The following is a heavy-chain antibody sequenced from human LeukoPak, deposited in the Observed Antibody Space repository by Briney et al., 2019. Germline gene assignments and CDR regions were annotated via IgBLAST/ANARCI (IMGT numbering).Heavy chain of an antibody. Sequence: PSETLSLTCAVYGGSFSGYYWSWIRQPPGRGLEWIGEINHSGSTNYNPSLKSRVTISVDTSKNQFSLKLSSVTAADTAVYYCARDGVWGKGTTVTVSS. CDR3: ARDGV. CDR2: INHSGST. V-gene: IGHV4-34*01. CDR1: GGSFSGYY. J-gene: IGHJ6*04.